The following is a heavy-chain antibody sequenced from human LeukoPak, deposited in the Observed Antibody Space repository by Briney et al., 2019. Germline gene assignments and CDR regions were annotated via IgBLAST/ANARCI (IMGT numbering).Heavy chain of an antibody. CDR2: IYYSWST. Sequence: PSQTLSLTCTVSGGSISTYYWSWIRQPPGKGLEWIGYIYYSWSTNYNPSLKSRVTISVDTSKNQFSLKLSSVTAADTAVYYCARVRWLQLDAFDIWGQGTMVTVSS. J-gene: IGHJ3*02. CDR3: ARVRWLQLDAFDI. CDR1: GGSISTYY. D-gene: IGHD5-24*01. V-gene: IGHV4-59*01.